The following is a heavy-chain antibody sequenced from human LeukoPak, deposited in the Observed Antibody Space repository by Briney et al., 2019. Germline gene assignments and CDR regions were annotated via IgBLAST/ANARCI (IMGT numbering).Heavy chain of an antibody. V-gene: IGHV1-46*01. Sequence: ASVKVSCKASGYTFTGYYMHWVRQAPGQGLEWMGIINPSGGSTSYAQKFQGRVTMTRDTSTSTVYMELSSLRSEDTAVYYCARDTASWVATIWYYFDYWGQGTLVTVSS. D-gene: IGHD5-24*01. CDR2: INPSGGST. CDR3: ARDTASWVATIWYYFDY. CDR1: GYTFTGYY. J-gene: IGHJ4*02.